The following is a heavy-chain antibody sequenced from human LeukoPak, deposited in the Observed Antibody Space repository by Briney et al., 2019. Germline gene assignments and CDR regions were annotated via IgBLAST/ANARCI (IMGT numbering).Heavy chain of an antibody. D-gene: IGHD4-11*01. CDR2: IIPIFGIA. Sequence: SVKVPCKASGGTFSSYAISWVRQAPGQGLEWMGRIIPIFGIANYAQKFQGRVTITADKSTSTAYMELSSLRSEDTAVYYCARDRTDYSNLYYGMDVWGQGTTATVSS. CDR3: ARDRTDYSNLYYGMDV. J-gene: IGHJ6*02. CDR1: GGTFSSYA. V-gene: IGHV1-69*04.